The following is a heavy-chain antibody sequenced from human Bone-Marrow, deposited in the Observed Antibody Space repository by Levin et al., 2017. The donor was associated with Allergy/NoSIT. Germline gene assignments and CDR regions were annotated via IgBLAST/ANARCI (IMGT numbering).Heavy chain of an antibody. CDR3: VGSQYCTGATCNYGMDV. CDR2: IWHHGRFL. Sequence: GGSLRLSCAASGFPFSDYGMNWVRQAPGKGLEWVALIWHHGRFLSYGDSVKGRCTVSSDNSKNMLYLQMNSLSPADTDVYYCVGSQYCTGATCNYGMDVWGQGTTVTVSS. V-gene: IGHV3-33*01. D-gene: IGHD2-8*02. CDR1: GFPFSDYG. J-gene: IGHJ6*02.